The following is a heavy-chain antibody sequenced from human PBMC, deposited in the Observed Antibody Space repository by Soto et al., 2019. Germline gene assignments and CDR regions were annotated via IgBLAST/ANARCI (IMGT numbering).Heavy chain of an antibody. V-gene: IGHV2-5*02. CDR3: AHGAGCLFAY. J-gene: IGHJ4*02. Sequence: QITLEESGPALVKPTQTLTLTCTFSGFSLNTRAVGVGWIRQPPGKALEWLAFIYWDDNKYYSPSLKSRLTITSDTSKNQVVLTMTNTGPVDTATYYCAHGAGCLFAYWGQGTQVTVSS. D-gene: IGHD6-19*01. CDR2: IYWDDNK. CDR1: GFSLNTRAVG.